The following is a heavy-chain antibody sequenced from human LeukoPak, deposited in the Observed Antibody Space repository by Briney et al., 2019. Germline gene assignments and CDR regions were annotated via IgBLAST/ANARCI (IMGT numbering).Heavy chain of an antibody. CDR1: GFSFDDYA. CDR3: VKDREQYYDNSGFTFDY. Sequence: GGSLRLSCAASGFSFDDYAMHWVRQAPGKGLEWVSGISWNSGTRGYADSVKGRFTISRDNAKNFLYLQMNSLRAEDTALYYCVKDREQYYDNSGFTFDYWGQGTLATVSS. D-gene: IGHD3-22*01. CDR2: ISWNSGTR. J-gene: IGHJ4*02. V-gene: IGHV3-9*01.